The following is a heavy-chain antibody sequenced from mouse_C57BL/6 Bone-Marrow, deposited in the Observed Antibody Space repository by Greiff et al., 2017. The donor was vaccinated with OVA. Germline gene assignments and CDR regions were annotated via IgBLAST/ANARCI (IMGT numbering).Heavy chain of an antibody. Sequence: QVQLQQSGAELARPGASVKLSCKASGYTFTSYGLSWVKQRTGQGLEWIGEIYPRSGNTYYNEKFKGKATLTADKSSSTAYMELRSLTSEDSAVYFCARRGIPRYFDVWGTGTTVTVSS. V-gene: IGHV1-81*01. D-gene: IGHD5-1-1*01. CDR2: IYPRSGNT. J-gene: IGHJ1*03. CDR3: ARRGIPRYFDV. CDR1: GYTFTSYG.